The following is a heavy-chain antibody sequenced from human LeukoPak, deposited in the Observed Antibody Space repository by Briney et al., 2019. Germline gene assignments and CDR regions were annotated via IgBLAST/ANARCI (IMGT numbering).Heavy chain of an antibody. V-gene: IGHV3-23*01. Sequence: GSLRLSCAASGSTISSYAMSWVRPAAGKGQEWVSAIPGSGGSTYYAESVKGRFTITRDNSKNTLYLQMNSLRAEDTAVYYCAKDRGIAARPTTFDYWGQGTLVTVSS. D-gene: IGHD6-6*01. CDR3: AKDRGIAARPTTFDY. CDR1: GSTISSYA. CDR2: IPGSGGST. J-gene: IGHJ4*02.